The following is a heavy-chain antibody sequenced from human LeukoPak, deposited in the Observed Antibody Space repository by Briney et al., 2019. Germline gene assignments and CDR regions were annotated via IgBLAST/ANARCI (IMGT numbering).Heavy chain of an antibody. J-gene: IGHJ4*02. CDR2: ISWNSGSI. CDR1: GFTFDDYA. D-gene: IGHD3-10*01. CDR3: AKDLEYYYGSGSLFDY. V-gene: IGHV3-9*01. Sequence: GGSLRLSCAASGFTFDDYAMHWVRQAPGKGLEWVSGISWNSGSIGYADSVKGRSTISRDNAKNSLYLQMNSLRAEDTALYYCAKDLEYYYGSGSLFDYWGQGTLVTVSS.